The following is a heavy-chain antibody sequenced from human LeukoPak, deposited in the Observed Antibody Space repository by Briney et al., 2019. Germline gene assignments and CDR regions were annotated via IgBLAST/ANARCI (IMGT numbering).Heavy chain of an antibody. V-gene: IGHV3-30*18. D-gene: IGHD3-10*01. CDR3: AKDHPDYYGSGSYSY. Sequence: GRSLRLSCAASGFTFSSYGMHWVRQAPGKGLEWVAVISYDGSNKYYADSVKGRFTISRDNSKNTLYLQMNSLRAEDTAVYYCAKDHPDYYGSGSYSYWGQGTLVTVSS. CDR1: GFTFSSYG. CDR2: ISYDGSNK. J-gene: IGHJ4*02.